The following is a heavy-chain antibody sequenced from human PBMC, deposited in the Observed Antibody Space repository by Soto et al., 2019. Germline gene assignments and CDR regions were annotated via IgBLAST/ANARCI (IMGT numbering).Heavy chain of an antibody. CDR2: IYYSGIA. V-gene: IGHV4-61*05. D-gene: IGHD3-22*01. CDR1: GGSIRSSSYY. J-gene: IGHJ3*02. Sequence: SETLSLTCTVAGGSIRSSSYYWSRIRQPLGKGLEWIGYIYYSGIANYNPSLKSRVTISVDTSKNQFSLKPSPVTAAYTAVYYRARQTDSYYTVDAFDSWGQGTMVTVSS. CDR3: ARQTDSYYTVDAFDS.